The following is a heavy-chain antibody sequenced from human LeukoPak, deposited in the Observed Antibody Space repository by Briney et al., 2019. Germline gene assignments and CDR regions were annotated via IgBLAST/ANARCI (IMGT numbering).Heavy chain of an antibody. CDR2: ISSSGGNI. CDR1: GFDLSDYY. J-gene: IGHJ4*01. V-gene: IGHV3-11*01. Sequence: PGGSLRLSCVVSGFDLSDYYMSWIRQAPGKGLEWISYISSSGGNIYFADSVKGRFTMSRDNARGSLYLQMNSLTADDTAIYYRARRRDYFDYWGQGTLVTVSS. CDR3: ARRRDYFDY.